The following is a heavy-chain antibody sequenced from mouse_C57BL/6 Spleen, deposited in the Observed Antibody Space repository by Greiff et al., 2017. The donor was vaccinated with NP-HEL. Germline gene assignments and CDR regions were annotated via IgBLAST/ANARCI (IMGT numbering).Heavy chain of an antibody. D-gene: IGHD2-4*01. CDR3: ILSPYDYDGFAY. CDR1: GFTFSGFW. CDR2: INSDGSAI. Sequence: EVQRVETGGGLVQPGGSRGLSCEGSGFTFSGFWMSWVRQTPGKTLEWIGDINSDGSAINYAPSIKDRFTSFRDNDKSTLYLQMSNVRSEDTATYFCILSPYDYDGFAYWGQGTLVTVSA. V-gene: IGHV11-2*01. J-gene: IGHJ3*01.